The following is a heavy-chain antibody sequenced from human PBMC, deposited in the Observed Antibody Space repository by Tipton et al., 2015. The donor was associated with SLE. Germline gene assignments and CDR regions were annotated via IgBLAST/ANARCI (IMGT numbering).Heavy chain of an antibody. Sequence: GSLRLSCAASGFTFSSYSMNWVRQAPGKGLEWVSYISSSSSYIYYADSVRGRFTISRDNAKNTLYLQMNSLRAEDTAVYYCAKDLIAVAGLAYYGMDVWGQGTTVTVSS. J-gene: IGHJ6*02. CDR1: GFTFSSYS. CDR3: AKDLIAVAGLAYYGMDV. V-gene: IGHV3-21*05. D-gene: IGHD6-19*01. CDR2: ISSSSSYI.